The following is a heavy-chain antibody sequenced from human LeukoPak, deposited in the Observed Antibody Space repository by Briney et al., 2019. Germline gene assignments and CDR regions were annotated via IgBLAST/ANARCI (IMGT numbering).Heavy chain of an antibody. J-gene: IGHJ4*02. CDR2: ISWDASVT. Sequence: PGRSLRLSCAASGFTFTSYGMHWVRQAPGKGLEWVAVISWDASVTHYAESVKGRIAISRDNSKRTMYLQMSNLRAEDTAAYYCAKELGSTLVRDSSRFFGSWGQGTLVTVSS. CDR1: GFTFTSYG. V-gene: IGHV3-30*18. D-gene: IGHD3-10*01. CDR3: AKELGSTLVRDSSRFFGS.